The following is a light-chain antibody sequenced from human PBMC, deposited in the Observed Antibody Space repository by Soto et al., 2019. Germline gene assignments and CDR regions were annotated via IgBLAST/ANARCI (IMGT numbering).Light chain of an antibody. CDR2: GAS. CDR3: QQYDSSTLT. Sequence: EIVLTQSPDTLSLSPGERATLSCRASQSVSSSYLAWYQQKPGQAPRLLIYGASSRATGIPERLSGSGSGTDFTLTISRLEPEDFAVYYCQQYDSSTLTFGGGTKVEIK. CDR1: QSVSSSY. J-gene: IGKJ4*01. V-gene: IGKV3-20*01.